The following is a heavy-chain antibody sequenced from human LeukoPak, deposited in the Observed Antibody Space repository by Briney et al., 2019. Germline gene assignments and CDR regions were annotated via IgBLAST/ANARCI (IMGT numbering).Heavy chain of an antibody. CDR2: IYPGDSDT. J-gene: IGHJ4*02. CDR3: ARSGYSSSSYPGY. Sequence: GESLKISCKGSGNSFNNYWIGWVRQLPGKSLEWMGIIYPGDSDTRYSPSFQGQVIISADKSISTAYLQWSSLKASDTAMYYCARSGYSSSSYPGYWGQGTLVTVSS. D-gene: IGHD6-13*01. V-gene: IGHV5-51*01. CDR1: GNSFNNYW.